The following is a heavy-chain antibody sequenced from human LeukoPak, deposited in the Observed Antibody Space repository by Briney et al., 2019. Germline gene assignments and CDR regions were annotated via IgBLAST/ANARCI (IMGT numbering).Heavy chain of an antibody. CDR3: ARDGTAPGLYFDL. J-gene: IGHJ4*03. CDR1: GFTFSDFW. D-gene: IGHD6-13*01. V-gene: IGHV3-7*01. CDR2: INQNGGEN. Sequence: GGSLRLXCAVSGFTFSDFWMNWVRQAPGKELEWVASINQNGGENYYVDSVKGRFTVSRDNPRNSLYLQMSSLRAEDTAVYYCARDGTAPGLYFDLWGQGALVTVSS.